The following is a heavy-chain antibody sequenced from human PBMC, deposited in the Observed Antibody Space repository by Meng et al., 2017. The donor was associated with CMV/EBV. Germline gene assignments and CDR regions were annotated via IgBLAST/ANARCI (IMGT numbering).Heavy chain of an antibody. Sequence: SCTASEYTFSGYFIHWIRQAPGQRLEWMEWINPNNRDTKYAERFQGRVTMTRDTSTNTVYMELDSVRFVDTAIYYCAKDESNGYTDYWGPGTLVTVSS. CDR2: INPNNRDT. D-gene: IGHD5-18*01. CDR1: EYTFSGYF. J-gene: IGHJ4*02. V-gene: IGHV1-2*02. CDR3: AKDESNGYTDY.